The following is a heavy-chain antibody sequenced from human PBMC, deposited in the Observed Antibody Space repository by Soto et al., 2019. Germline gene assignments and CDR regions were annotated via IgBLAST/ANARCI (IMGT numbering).Heavy chain of an antibody. CDR3: ARDPPQSGWAFDL. V-gene: IGHV3-7*01. J-gene: IGHJ3*01. Sequence: PGGSLRLSCAASGFTFSTYWMSWVRQAPGKGLEWVANIKEDGSEKYYVDSVKGRFTISRDNAKNSLYLQMNSLRVEDTAVYYCARDPPQSGWAFDLWGQGTVVTVSS. D-gene: IGHD6-19*01. CDR1: GFTFSTYW. CDR2: IKEDGSEK.